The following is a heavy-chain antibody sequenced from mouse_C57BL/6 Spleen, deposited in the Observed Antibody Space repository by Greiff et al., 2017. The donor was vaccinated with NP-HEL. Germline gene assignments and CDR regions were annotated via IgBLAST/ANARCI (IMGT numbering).Heavy chain of an antibody. J-gene: IGHJ3*01. Sequence: QVQLQQSGAELVKPGASVKLSCKASGYTFTSYWMQWVQQRPGQGLEWIGEIDPSDSYTNYNQKFKGKATLTVDTSSSTAYMQLSSLTSEDSAVYYCARDGYCPYWGQGTLVTVSA. CDR3: ARDGYCPY. CDR1: GYTFTSYW. CDR2: IDPSDSYT. D-gene: IGHD2-3*01. V-gene: IGHV1-50*01.